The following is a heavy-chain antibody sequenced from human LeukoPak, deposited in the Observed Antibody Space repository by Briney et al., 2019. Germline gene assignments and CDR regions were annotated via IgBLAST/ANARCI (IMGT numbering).Heavy chain of an antibody. J-gene: IGHJ5*02. D-gene: IGHD3-3*02. CDR3: ASVLGLPDKNWFDP. CDR1: GGSISSYY. Sequence: SETLSLTCTVSGGSISSYYWSWIRQPPGKGLEWIGYIYYSGSTNYNPSLKSPVTISVDTSKNQFSLKLSSVTAADTAVDYCASVLGLPDKNWFDPWGQGTLVTVSS. CDR2: IYYSGST. V-gene: IGHV4-59*01.